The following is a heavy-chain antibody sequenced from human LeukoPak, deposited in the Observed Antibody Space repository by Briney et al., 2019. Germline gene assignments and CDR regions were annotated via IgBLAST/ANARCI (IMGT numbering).Heavy chain of an antibody. CDR2: INYNGNNK. D-gene: IGHD3-10*01. CDR1: GFSFSSYG. Sequence: PGGSLSLSCAASGFSFSSYGIHWVRQAPGKGLEWVAFINYNGNNKYYADSVKGRFTISRDNSKNTVYLEMNSLRDGDTAVYYCARDRDTRSYYILYWGQGTLVTVSS. J-gene: IGHJ4*02. CDR3: ARDRDTRSYYILY. V-gene: IGHV3-30*02.